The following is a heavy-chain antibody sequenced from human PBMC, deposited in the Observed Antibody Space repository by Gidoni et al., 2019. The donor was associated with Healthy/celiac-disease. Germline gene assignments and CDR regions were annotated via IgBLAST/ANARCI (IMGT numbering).Heavy chain of an antibody. V-gene: IGHV3-43*01. CDR3: AKGDAIFGVEVDY. CDR2: ISWDGGST. J-gene: IGHJ4*02. CDR1: GFTFDDYT. Sequence: EVQLVESGGVVVQPGGSLRLSCAASGFTFDDYTMHWVRQAPGKGLEWVSLISWDGGSTYYADSVKGRFTISRDNSKNSLYLQMNSLRTEDTALYYCAKGDAIFGVEVDYWGQGTLVTVSS. D-gene: IGHD3-3*01.